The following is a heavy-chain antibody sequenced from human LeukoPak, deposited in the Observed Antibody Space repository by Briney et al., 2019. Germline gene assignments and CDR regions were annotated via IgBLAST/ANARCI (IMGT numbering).Heavy chain of an antibody. D-gene: IGHD1-26*01. Sequence: ASVKVSCKASGYTFTGYYMHWVRQAPGQGLEWMGWINPNSGGTNYAQKFQGRVTMTRDTSISTAYMELSRLRSDDTAVYYCARDRRIVGVPLGYWGQGTLVTVSS. V-gene: IGHV1-2*02. CDR1: GYTFTGYY. CDR3: ARDRRIVGVPLGY. J-gene: IGHJ4*02. CDR2: INPNSGGT.